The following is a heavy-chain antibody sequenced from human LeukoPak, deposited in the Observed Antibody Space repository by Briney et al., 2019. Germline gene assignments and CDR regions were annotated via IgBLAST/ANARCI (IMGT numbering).Heavy chain of an antibody. D-gene: IGHD3-10*01. CDR2: ISGSGGST. J-gene: IGHJ5*02. CDR1: GFTFSSHG. V-gene: IGHV3-23*01. Sequence: PGGSLRLSCAASGFTFSSHGMSWVRQAPGKGLEWVSAISGSGGSTYYADSVKGRFTISRDNSKNTLYLQMNSLRAEDTAVYYCAKEGNYYGSGSYYGLDWFDPWGQGTLVTVSS. CDR3: AKEGNYYGSGSYYGLDWFDP.